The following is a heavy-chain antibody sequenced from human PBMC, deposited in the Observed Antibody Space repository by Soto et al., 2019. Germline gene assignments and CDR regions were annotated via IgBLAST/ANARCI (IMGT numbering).Heavy chain of an antibody. D-gene: IGHD1-26*01. CDR2: ISGSGADT. CDR3: TTEISDHPFDY. CDR1: GFTFTIYA. J-gene: IGHJ4*02. Sequence: GGSLRLSFEASGFTFTIYAITWVLQAPGKGLEWVSAISGSGADTYYADSVKGRFTISRDNSEYTLYLQMNSLKTEDTAVYYCTTEISDHPFDYWGQGTLVTVSS. V-gene: IGHV3-23*01.